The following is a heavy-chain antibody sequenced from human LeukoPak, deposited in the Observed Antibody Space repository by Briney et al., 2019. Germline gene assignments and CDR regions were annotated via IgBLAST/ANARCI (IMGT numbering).Heavy chain of an antibody. Sequence: SETLSLTCTVSGGSISSGDYYWSWIRQPPGKGLEWIGYIYYSGSTYYNPSLKSRVTISVDTSKNQFSLKLSSVTAADTAVYYCASEFTYYDFWSGNLGYMDVWGKGTTVTVSS. CDR2: IYYSGST. CDR1: GGSISSGDYY. D-gene: IGHD3-3*01. CDR3: ASEFTYYDFWSGNLGYMDV. J-gene: IGHJ6*03. V-gene: IGHV4-30-4*01.